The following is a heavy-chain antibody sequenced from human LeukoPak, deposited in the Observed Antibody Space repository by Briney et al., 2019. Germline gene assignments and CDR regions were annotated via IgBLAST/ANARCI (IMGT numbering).Heavy chain of an antibody. CDR3: ARGASYYYDSSGYYLGPNEPERSFDY. D-gene: IGHD3-22*01. V-gene: IGHV4-59*01. CDR2: IYYSGST. CDR1: GGSISSYY. J-gene: IGHJ4*02. Sequence: MTSETLSLTCTVSGGSISSYYWSWIRQPPGKGLEWIGYIYYSGSTNYNPSLKSRVTISVDTSKNQFSLKLSSVTAADTAVYYCARGASYYYDSSGYYLGPNEPERSFDYWGQGTLVTVSS.